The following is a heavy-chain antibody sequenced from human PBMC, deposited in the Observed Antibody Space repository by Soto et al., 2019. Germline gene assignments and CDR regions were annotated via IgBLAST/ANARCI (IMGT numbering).Heavy chain of an antibody. V-gene: IGHV3-21*01. D-gene: IGHD5-12*01. J-gene: IGHJ3*02. CDR1: GFTFSSYS. Sequence: GGSLRLSCAASGFTFSSYSMNWVRQAPGKGLEWVSSISSSSSYIYYADSVKGRFTISRDNAKNSLYLQMNSLRAEDTAVYYCSREWPVDRAFDIWGQGTMVTVSS. CDR3: SREWPVDRAFDI. CDR2: ISSSSSYI.